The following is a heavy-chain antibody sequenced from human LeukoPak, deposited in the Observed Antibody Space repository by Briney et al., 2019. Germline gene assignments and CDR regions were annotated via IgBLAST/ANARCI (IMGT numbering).Heavy chain of an antibody. V-gene: IGHV3-48*03. CDR3: AREANWNDYYYYTDV. D-gene: IGHD1-1*01. CDR2: SGSSGKNI. J-gene: IGHJ6*03. Sequence: GGSLRLSCAASEFSVRDYEMNWVSQAPGKGLEWVSFSGSSGKNIYYADSVKGRFTISRDNAKNSLYLQMNSLRAEDTAVYYCAREANWNDYYYYTDVWGKGTTVIVSS. CDR1: EFSVRDYE.